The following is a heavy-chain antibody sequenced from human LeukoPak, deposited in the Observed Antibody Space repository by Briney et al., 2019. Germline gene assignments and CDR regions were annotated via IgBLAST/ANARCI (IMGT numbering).Heavy chain of an antibody. CDR3: ANSVEYYYDSSGYLPRWFDP. D-gene: IGHD3-22*01. Sequence: GGSLRLSCAASGFTFSSYSMNWVRQAPGKGLEWVSAISGSGGSTYYADSVKGRFTISRDNSKNTLYLQMNSLRAEDTAVYYCANSVEYYYDSSGYLPRWFDPWGQGTLVTVSS. V-gene: IGHV3-23*01. J-gene: IGHJ5*02. CDR1: GFTFSSYS. CDR2: ISGSGGST.